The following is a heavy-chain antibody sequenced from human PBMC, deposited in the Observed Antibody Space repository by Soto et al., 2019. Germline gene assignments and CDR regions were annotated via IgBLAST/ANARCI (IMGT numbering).Heavy chain of an antibody. CDR3: GKVLVGATGHTDSDS. D-gene: IGHD2-15*01. J-gene: IGHJ4*02. CDR2: IDYNGVT. Sequence: SETLSLTCTVSGGSIYRSGYYWGWIRQPPGRGLGWIGNIDYNGVTYSNPSLKSRVTISRDTSKNQFSLKLTSVTAADTALYYCGKVLVGATGHTDSDSWGPGTLVTVSS. V-gene: IGHV4-39*01. CDR1: GGSIYRSGYY.